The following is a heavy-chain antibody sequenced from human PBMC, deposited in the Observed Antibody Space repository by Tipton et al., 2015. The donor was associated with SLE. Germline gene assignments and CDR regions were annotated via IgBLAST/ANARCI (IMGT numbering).Heavy chain of an antibody. D-gene: IGHD6-13*01. V-gene: IGHV4-39*07. CDR3: ARQQRGNYGMDV. Sequence: TLSLTCTVSGGSIDISTYYWGWIRQPPGKGLEWIGSIYYSGDTYYNPSLKSRVTMSVDTSKNQFSLRLISLTAADTAVYYCARQQRGNYGMDVWGQGTTVTVSS. CDR1: GGSIDISTYY. CDR2: IYYSGDT. J-gene: IGHJ6*02.